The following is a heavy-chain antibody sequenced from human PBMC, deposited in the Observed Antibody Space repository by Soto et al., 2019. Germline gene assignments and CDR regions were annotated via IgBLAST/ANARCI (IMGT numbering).Heavy chain of an antibody. CDR1: GFTFSSYG. CDR2: IWYDGSNK. V-gene: IGHV3-33*01. J-gene: IGHJ6*02. CDR3: ARDRSTGNRYYYYSGMDV. Sequence: PGGSLRLSCAASGFTFSSYGMHWVRQAPGKGLEWVAGIWYDGSNKYYPDSVKGRFTISRDNAKNTLYLQMTSLRAEDTAVYYCARDRSTGNRYYYYSGMDVWGQGTTVTVSS. D-gene: IGHD4-4*01.